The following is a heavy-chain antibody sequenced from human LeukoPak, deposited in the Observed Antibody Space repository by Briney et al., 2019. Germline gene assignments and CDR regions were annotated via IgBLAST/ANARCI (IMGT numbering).Heavy chain of an antibody. CDR1: GLTFSSYS. J-gene: IGHJ4*02. CDR2: ISSSSSYI. D-gene: IGHD3-10*01. CDR3: ARLVGSGSYGYYYFDY. Sequence: PGGSLRLSCAASGLTFSSYSMNWARQAPGKGLEWVSSISSSSSYIYYADSVKGRFTISRDNAKNSLYLQMNSLRAEDTAVYYCARLVGSGSYGYYYFDYWGQGTLVTVSS. V-gene: IGHV3-21*01.